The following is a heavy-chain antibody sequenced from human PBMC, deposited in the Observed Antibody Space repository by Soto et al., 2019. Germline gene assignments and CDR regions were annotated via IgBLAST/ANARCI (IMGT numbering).Heavy chain of an antibody. D-gene: IGHD1-26*01. CDR3: ARADSGSYVYFDY. V-gene: IGHV1-69*02. J-gene: IGHJ4*02. CDR2: IIPILGIA. Sequence: QVQLVQSGAEVKKPGSSVKVSCKASGGTFSSYTISWVRQAPGQGLEWMGRIIPILGIANYAHKFQGRVTINADKSTSTAYMERSSLRAEDTAVYYCARADSGSYVYFDYWGQGTLVTVAS. CDR1: GGTFSSYT.